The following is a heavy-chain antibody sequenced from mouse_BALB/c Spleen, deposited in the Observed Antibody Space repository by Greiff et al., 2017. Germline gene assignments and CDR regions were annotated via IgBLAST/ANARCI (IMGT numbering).Heavy chain of an antibody. Sequence: QVQLKQSGAELAKPGASVKMSCKASGYTFTSYWMHWVKQRPGQGLEWIGYINPSTGYTEYNQKFKDKATLTADKSSSTAYMQLSSLTSEDSAVYYCARTYYGKGAYAMDYWGQGTSVTVSS. J-gene: IGHJ4*01. CDR1: GYTFTSYW. V-gene: IGHV1-7*01. D-gene: IGHD2-10*01. CDR2: INPSTGYT. CDR3: ARTYYGKGAYAMDY.